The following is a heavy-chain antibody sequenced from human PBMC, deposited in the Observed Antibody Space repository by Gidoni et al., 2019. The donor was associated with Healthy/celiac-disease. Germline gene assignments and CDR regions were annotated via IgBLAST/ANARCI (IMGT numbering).Heavy chain of an antibody. CDR1: GGTFSSYA. J-gene: IGHJ4*02. D-gene: IGHD1-26*01. V-gene: IGHV1-69*01. CDR3: ASHGMDRVDIVGVGYFDY. Sequence: QVQLVQSGAEVKKPGSAVKVSCKASGGTFSSYAISWVRPAPGQGLEWMGGIIPIFGTANYAQKFQGRVTITADESTSTAYMELSSLRSEDTAVYYCASHGMDRVDIVGVGYFDYWGQGTLVTVSS. CDR2: IIPIFGTA.